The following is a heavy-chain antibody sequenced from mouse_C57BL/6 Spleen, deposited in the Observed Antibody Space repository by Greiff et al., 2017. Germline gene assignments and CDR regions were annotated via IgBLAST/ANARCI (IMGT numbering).Heavy chain of an antibody. V-gene: IGHV1-54*01. CDR2: INPGSGGT. CDR3: ARRYYGTTGAMDY. D-gene: IGHD2-1*01. CDR1: GYAFTNYL. Sequence: QVQLQQSGAELVRPGTSVKVSCKASGYAFTNYLIEWVKQRPGQGLEWIGVINPGSGGTNYNEKFKGKATLTADKSSSTAYMQLSSLTSEDSAVSFCARRYYGTTGAMDYWGQGTSVTVSS. J-gene: IGHJ4*01.